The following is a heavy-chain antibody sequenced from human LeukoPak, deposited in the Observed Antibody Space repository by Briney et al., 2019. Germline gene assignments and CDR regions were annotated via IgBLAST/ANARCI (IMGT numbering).Heavy chain of an antibody. J-gene: IGHJ4*02. CDR2: INHSGST. Sequence: SETLSLTCAVYGGSFSGYYWSWIRQPPGKGLEWIGEINHSGSTNYNPSLKSRVTISVDTSKNQFSLKLSSVTAADTAVYYCAKSNGYGLIDYWGQGTLVTVSS. V-gene: IGHV4-34*01. D-gene: IGHD5-12*01. CDR3: AKSNGYGLIDY. CDR1: GGSFSGYY.